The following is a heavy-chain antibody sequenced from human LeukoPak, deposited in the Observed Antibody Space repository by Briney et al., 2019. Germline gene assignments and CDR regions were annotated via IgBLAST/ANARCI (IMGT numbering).Heavy chain of an antibody. CDR3: ARLMGATVLPHD. D-gene: IGHD1-26*01. J-gene: IGHJ4*02. CDR1: GGSISSSSYY. CDR2: IYYSGST. Sequence: PSETLSLTCTVSGGSISSSSYYWGWIRQPPGKGLEWIGSIYYSGSTYYNPSLKSRVTISVDTSKNQFSLKLSSVTAADTAVYYCARLMGATVLPHDWGQGTLVTVSS. V-gene: IGHV4-39*07.